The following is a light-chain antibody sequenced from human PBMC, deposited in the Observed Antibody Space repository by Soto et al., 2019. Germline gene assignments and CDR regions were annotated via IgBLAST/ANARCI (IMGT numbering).Light chain of an antibody. CDR3: QQYGSSLT. CDR2: EVS. CDR1: HGLLHSDGKTY. J-gene: IGKJ4*01. V-gene: IGKV2D-29*01. Sequence: DIVMTQTPLSLSVTPGQPASISCKSNHGLLHSDGKTYLYWYLQKPGQPPQLLISEVSNRFSGVPDRFSGSGSGTEFTLTIRRLEPEDFAVYYCQQYGSSLTCGGGTKVDIK.